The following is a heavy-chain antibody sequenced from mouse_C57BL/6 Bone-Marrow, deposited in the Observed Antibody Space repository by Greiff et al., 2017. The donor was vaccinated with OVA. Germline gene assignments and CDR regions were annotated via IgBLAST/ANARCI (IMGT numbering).Heavy chain of an antibody. CDR2: IYPGDGDP. CDR3: ARGIYYDYDGFDY. V-gene: IGHV1-82*01. Sequence: QVQLQQSGPELVTPGASVKISCKASGYAFSSSWMNWVKQRPGKGLEWIGRIYPGDGDPNYNGKFKGKATLTADKYSSQAYMQLSRLTSGDSAVYFCARGIYYDYDGFDYWGQGTTLTVSA. CDR1: GYAFSSSW. D-gene: IGHD2-4*01. J-gene: IGHJ2*01.